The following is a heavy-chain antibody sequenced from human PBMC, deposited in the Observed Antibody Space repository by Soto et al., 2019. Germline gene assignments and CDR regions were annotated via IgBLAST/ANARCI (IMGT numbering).Heavy chain of an antibody. CDR2: ISAYNGNT. CDR3: ARVFDPSHYCSSTSCQTYFDY. CDR1: GYTFTSYG. D-gene: IGHD2-2*01. J-gene: IGHJ4*02. Sequence: GASVKVSCKASGYTFTSYGISWVRQAPGQGLEWMGWISAYNGNTNYAQKHQGRVTMTTDTSTSTAYMELRSLRSDDTAVYYCARVFDPSHYCSSTSCQTYFDYWGQGTLVTVSS. V-gene: IGHV1-18*01.